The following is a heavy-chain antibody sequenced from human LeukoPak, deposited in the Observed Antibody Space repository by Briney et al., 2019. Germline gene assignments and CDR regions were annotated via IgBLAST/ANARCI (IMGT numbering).Heavy chain of an antibody. CDR1: VYTFTSYG. CDR3: ARKSRVLRYFDWPGPYDI. J-gene: IGHJ3*02. D-gene: IGHD3-9*01. CDR2: ISAYNGNT. V-gene: IGHV1-18*01. Sequence: ASVKVSRKSSVYTFTSYGISWVRQAPGQGLAWMGWISAYNGNTNYAQKLQGRGTMTTDTSTSTAYMELRSLRSDDTAVYYCARKSRVLRYFDWPGPYDIWGQGTMVTVSS.